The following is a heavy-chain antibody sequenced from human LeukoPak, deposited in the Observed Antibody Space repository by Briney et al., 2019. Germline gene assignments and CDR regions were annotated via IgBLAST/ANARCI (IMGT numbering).Heavy chain of an antibody. CDR2: IKSKTDGGTT. Sequence: RGGSLRLSCAASGFIFSNAWMNWVRQALGKGLEWVGRIKSKTDGGTTDYAAPVKGRSTISRDDSKNTLYLQMNSLKTEDTAVYYCTTEDYDYVWGSYRLFDYWGQGTLVTVSS. J-gene: IGHJ4*02. CDR1: GFIFSNAW. V-gene: IGHV3-15*07. D-gene: IGHD3-16*02. CDR3: TTEDYDYVWGSYRLFDY.